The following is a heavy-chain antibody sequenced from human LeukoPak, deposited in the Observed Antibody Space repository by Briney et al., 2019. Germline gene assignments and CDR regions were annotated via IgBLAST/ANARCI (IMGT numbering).Heavy chain of an antibody. Sequence: ASVKVSCKASGYTFTSYYMHWVRQAPGQGLEWMGIINPSGGSTSYAQKFQGRVTMTRDTSTSTVYMELSSLRSEDTAVYYCARTLYPRYYYDSSGYYYSFDYWGQGTLVTVSS. D-gene: IGHD3-22*01. CDR1: GYTFTSYY. CDR3: ARTLYPRYYYDSSGYYYSFDY. J-gene: IGHJ4*02. V-gene: IGHV1-46*01. CDR2: INPSGGST.